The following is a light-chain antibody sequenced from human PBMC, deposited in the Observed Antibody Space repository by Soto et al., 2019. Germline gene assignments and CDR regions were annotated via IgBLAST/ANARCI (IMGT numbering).Light chain of an antibody. CDR2: GAS. CDR3: QHFGNSPART. V-gene: IGKV3-20*01. CDR1: ESVGSSY. Sequence: EIVFTQAPGTLSLSPGERATLCCRASESVGSSYLAWYQQKPGQAPRLLIYGASSRATGIPDRFSGSGSGTDFTLTISRLEPEDFTVYYCQHFGNSPARTFGQGTKVDIK. J-gene: IGKJ1*01.